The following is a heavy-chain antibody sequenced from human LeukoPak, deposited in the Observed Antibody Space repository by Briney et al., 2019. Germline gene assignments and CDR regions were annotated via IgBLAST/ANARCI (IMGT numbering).Heavy chain of an antibody. D-gene: IGHD3-3*01. CDR1: GFTFSHYY. J-gene: IGHJ3*02. CDR2: ISSSGSTI. Sequence: GGSLRLSCAASGFTFSHYYMSWIRQAPGKGLEWVSYISSSGSTIYYADSVKGRFTISRDNAKNSLYLQMNSLRAEDTAVYYCARDSLRFLEWPHDAFDIWGQGTMVTVSS. V-gene: IGHV3-11*01. CDR3: ARDSLRFLEWPHDAFDI.